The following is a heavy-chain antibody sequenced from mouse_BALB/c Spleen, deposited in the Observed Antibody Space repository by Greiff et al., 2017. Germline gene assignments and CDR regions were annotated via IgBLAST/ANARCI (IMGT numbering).Heavy chain of an antibody. Sequence: EVQLQQSGPELVKPGASVKMSCKASGYTFTSYVMHWVKQKPGQGLEWIGYINPYNDGTKYNEKFKGKATLTSDKSSSTAYMELSSLTSEDSAVYYCARGHYDYDDGYYYAMDYWGQGTSVTVSS. CDR3: ARGHYDYDDGYYYAMDY. CDR2: INPYNDGT. V-gene: IGHV1-14*01. D-gene: IGHD2-4*01. CDR1: GYTFTSYV. J-gene: IGHJ4*01.